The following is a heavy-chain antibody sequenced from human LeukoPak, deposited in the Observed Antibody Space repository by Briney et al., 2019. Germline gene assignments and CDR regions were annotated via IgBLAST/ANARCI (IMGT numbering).Heavy chain of an antibody. Sequence: ASVKVSCKASGYTFTSYDINWVRQATGQGLERMGWMNPNSGNTGYAQKFQGRVTMTRNTSISTAYMELRSLRSDDTAVYYCARPSSEVRGATLPLFDYWGQGTLVTVSS. J-gene: IGHJ4*02. CDR2: MNPNSGNT. D-gene: IGHD3-10*01. V-gene: IGHV1-8*01. CDR1: GYTFTSYD. CDR3: ARPSSEVRGATLPLFDY.